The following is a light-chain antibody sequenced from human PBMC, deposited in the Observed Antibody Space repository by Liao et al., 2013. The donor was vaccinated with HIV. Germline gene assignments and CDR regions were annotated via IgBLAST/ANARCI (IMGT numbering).Light chain of an antibody. CDR3: QVWDRSSDQYV. CDR2: YDN. Sequence: YVRTQSPSVSVAPGKTASITCGGDSIGIKSVNWYQQKPGQAPVLVIYYDNDRPSGIPERFSGSKSGNTATLTISRVEAGDEADYYCQVWDRSSDQYVFGVGTKVTVL. J-gene: IGLJ1*01. V-gene: IGLV3-21*04. CDR1: SIGIKS.